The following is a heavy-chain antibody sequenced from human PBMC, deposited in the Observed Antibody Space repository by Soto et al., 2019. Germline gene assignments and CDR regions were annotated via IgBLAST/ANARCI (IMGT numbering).Heavy chain of an antibody. CDR3: ARDRGYYYFYGIDV. Sequence: SGKVSCKASGGTFSSYAISWVRQAPGQGLEWMGGIIPIFGTANYAQKFQGRVTITADKSTSTAYMELSSLRSEDTAVYYCARDRGYYYFYGIDVWGDLTTVPVS. J-gene: IGHJ6*02. D-gene: IGHD3-3*01. CDR1: GGTFSSYA. V-gene: IGHV1-69*06. CDR2: IIPIFGTA.